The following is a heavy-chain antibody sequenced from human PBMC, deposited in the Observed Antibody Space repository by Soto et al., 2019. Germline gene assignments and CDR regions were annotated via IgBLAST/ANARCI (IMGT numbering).Heavy chain of an antibody. CDR1: GFSFSNYN. J-gene: IGHJ4*02. Sequence: GGSLRLSCVASGFSFSNYNMNWVRQAPGKGLEWVSYITDSSDTVHYADSVRGRFTISRDNAESSLYLQMNGLRDEDTAVYFCARDFGHGYYLDYWGRGTLVTVS. CDR3: ARDFGHGYYLDY. V-gene: IGHV3-48*02. CDR2: ITDSSDTV. D-gene: IGHD3-3*01.